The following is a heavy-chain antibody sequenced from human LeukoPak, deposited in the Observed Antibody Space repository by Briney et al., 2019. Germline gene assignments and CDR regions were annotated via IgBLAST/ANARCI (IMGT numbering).Heavy chain of an antibody. CDR3: AKSPSGRGGYNWFDP. J-gene: IGHJ5*02. D-gene: IGHD3-16*01. Sequence: KPSETLSLTCTVSGVSISGYYWSWLRQPAGKGLEWIGRVYTSGSTNYNPSLKSRVTMSIDTSKNQFSLNLSSVTAADTAVYYCAKSPSGRGGYNWFDPWGQGTLVTGSS. V-gene: IGHV4-4*07. CDR2: VYTSGST. CDR1: GVSISGYY.